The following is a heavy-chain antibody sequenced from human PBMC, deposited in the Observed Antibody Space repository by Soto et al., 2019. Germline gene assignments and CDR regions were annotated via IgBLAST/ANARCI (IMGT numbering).Heavy chain of an antibody. CDR3: ARLSSVGATHLSAFDI. V-gene: IGHV5-51*01. CDR2: IYPGDSDT. CDR1: GYSFTSYW. D-gene: IGHD1-26*01. J-gene: IGHJ3*02. Sequence: VESLQISCKGSGYSFTSYWIGWVRQMPGKGLEWMGIIYPGDSDTRYSPSFQGQVTISADKSISTAYLQWSSLKASDTAMYYCARLSSVGATHLSAFDISSQGTMVIVSS.